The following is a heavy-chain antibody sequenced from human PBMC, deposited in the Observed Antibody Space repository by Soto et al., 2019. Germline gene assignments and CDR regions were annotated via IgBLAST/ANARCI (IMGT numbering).Heavy chain of an antibody. V-gene: IGHV4-39*01. CDR1: VESISSSSYY. J-gene: IGHJ4*02. CDR3: ARQRTTVVTQAYFDH. D-gene: IGHD2-21*02. CDR2: IYYSGRT. Sequence: SETLSLTCIVSVESISSSSYYWGWVLQPPGKGLEWIGSIYYSGRTYYNPSFKSRVTISIDTSKNQFSLKLSSVTATDTAVYYCARQRTTVVTQAYFDHWGQGALVTVSS.